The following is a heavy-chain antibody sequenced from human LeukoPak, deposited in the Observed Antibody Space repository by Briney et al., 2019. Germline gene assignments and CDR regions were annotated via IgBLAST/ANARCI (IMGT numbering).Heavy chain of an antibody. CDR2: INPSGGST. D-gene: IGHD2-2*01. V-gene: IGHV1-46*01. CDR1: GYTFTSYG. Sequence: ASVKVSCKASGYTFTSYGISWVRQAPGQGLEWMGIINPSGGSTSYAQKFQGRVTMTRDTSTSTVYMELSSLRSEDTAVYYCASVYQHGMDVWGQGTTVTVSS. CDR3: ASVYQHGMDV. J-gene: IGHJ6*02.